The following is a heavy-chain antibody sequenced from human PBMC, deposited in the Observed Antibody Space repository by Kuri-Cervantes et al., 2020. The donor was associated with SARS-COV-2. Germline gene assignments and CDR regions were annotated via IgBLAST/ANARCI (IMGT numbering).Heavy chain of an antibody. V-gene: IGHV1-58*02. Sequence: SVKVSCKASGFTFTSSAMQWVRQARGQRLEWIGWIVVGSGNTNYAQKFQGRVTITRDTSASTAYMELSSLRSEDTAVYYCARSGSSWDKDFDYWGQGTLVTVSS. J-gene: IGHJ4*02. CDR2: IVVGSGNT. CDR1: GFTFTSSA. D-gene: IGHD6-13*01. CDR3: ARSGSSWDKDFDY.